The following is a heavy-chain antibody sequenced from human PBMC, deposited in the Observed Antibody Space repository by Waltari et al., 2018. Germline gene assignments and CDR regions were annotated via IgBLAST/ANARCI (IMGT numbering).Heavy chain of an antibody. CDR1: GGTFSSYG. CDR3: TGGYYESSGFSFSYTYNMDV. D-gene: IGHD3-22*01. V-gene: IGHV1-69*06. Sequence: QVQVVQSGAEVKKPGSSVRVSCKASGGTFSSYGISWVRQAPGQGIEWMGGIIPTFGQTNYPKEFQGRVTITADKSTNTAYMELSSLRSADTAVYYCTGGYYESSGFSFSYTYNMDVWGQGTTVTVSS. J-gene: IGHJ6*02. CDR2: IIPTFGQT.